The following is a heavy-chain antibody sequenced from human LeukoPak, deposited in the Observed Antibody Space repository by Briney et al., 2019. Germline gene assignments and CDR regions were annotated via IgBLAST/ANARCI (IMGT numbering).Heavy chain of an antibody. Sequence: SQTLSLTCTVSGGSISSGDYYWSWIRQPPGKGLEWIGYIYYSGSTYYNPSLKSRVTISVDTSKNQFSLKLSSVTAADTAVYYCARVPTYDILTGYYLHLGWYFDLWGRGTLVTVSS. V-gene: IGHV4-30-4*01. CDR3: ARVPTYDILTGYYLHLGWYFDL. CDR1: GGSISSGDYY. CDR2: IYYSGST. D-gene: IGHD3-9*01. J-gene: IGHJ2*01.